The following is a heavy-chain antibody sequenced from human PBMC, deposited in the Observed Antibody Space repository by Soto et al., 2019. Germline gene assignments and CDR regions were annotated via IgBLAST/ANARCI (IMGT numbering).Heavy chain of an antibody. CDR3: AREGQVLGYYYYGMDV. V-gene: IGHV1-69*06. Sequence: QVQLVQSGAEVKKPGSSVKVSCKASGGTFSSYAISWVRQAPGQGLEWMGGIIPIFGKANYAQKFQGRVTITADKSTRTAYMELSSLRSEDTAVYYCAREGQVLGYYYYGMDVWGQGTTVTVSS. J-gene: IGHJ6*02. CDR1: GGTFSSYA. D-gene: IGHD1-20*01. CDR2: IIPIFGKA.